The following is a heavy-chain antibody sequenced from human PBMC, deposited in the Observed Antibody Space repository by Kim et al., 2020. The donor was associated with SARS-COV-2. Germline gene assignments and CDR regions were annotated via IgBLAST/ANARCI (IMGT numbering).Heavy chain of an antibody. CDR2: T. V-gene: IGHV1-24*01. CDR3: VSSWGVYYFDY. J-gene: IGHJ4*02. D-gene: IGHD3-10*01. Sequence: TTYAQKFQGRVTMTEDTSTDTAYMELSSLRSEDTAVYYCVSSWGVYYFDYWGQGTLVTVSS.